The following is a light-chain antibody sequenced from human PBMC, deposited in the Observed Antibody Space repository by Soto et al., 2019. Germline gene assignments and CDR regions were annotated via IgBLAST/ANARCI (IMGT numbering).Light chain of an antibody. CDR1: QSISSW. CDR3: QQYKSYSQFT. CDR2: DAS. J-gene: IGKJ2*01. Sequence: DVQMTQSPSTLSASVGDRVTITCRASQSISSWLAWYKQKPGRAPNLLIYDASTLQSGVSSRFSGSGSGTEFTLTINRLQHDDFATYYCQQYKSYSQFTFGQGTKLEIK. V-gene: IGKV1-5*01.